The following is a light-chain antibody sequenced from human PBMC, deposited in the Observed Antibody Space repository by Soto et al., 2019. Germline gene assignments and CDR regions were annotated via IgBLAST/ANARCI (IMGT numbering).Light chain of an antibody. CDR1: SSDVGGYNY. CDR3: SSYAGSNNHVV. J-gene: IGLJ2*01. V-gene: IGLV2-8*01. Sequence: QSALTQPPSASGSPGQSVTISCTGTSSDVGGYNYVSWYQQHPGKAPKLMIYEVSKRPSGVPDRFSGSKSGNTASLTVSGLQAEDDADYYCSSYAGSNNHVVFGGGTKVTVL. CDR2: EVS.